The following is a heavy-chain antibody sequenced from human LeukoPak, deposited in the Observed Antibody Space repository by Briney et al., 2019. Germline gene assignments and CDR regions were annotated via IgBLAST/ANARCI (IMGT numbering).Heavy chain of an antibody. CDR1: GYTFTDFY. CDR2: INPNTGGT. Sequence: ASVKVSYKASGYTFTDFYMHWVRQAPGQGLEWMGWINPNTGGTQYAPNFQGRVTMTRDTSITTAYMELSGLTSDDTAVYYCARDQSEDFINWFDPWGQGTLVTVSS. J-gene: IGHJ5*02. D-gene: IGHD2/OR15-2a*01. V-gene: IGHV1-2*02. CDR3: ARDQSEDFINWFDP.